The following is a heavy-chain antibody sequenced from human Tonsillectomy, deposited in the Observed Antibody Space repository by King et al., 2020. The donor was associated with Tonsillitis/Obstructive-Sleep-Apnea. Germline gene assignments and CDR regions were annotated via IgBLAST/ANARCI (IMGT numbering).Heavy chain of an antibody. D-gene: IGHD6-6*01. Sequence: VQLVESGGGLVQPGRSLRLSCAASGFTFDDYAMHWVRQAPGKGLEWVSGISSNSGSIGYADSVKGRFTISRDNAKNSLYLQMNSLRAEDTALYYCAKDGEYSSSANFDYWGQGALVTVSS. CDR2: ISSNSGSI. CDR1: GFTFDDYA. V-gene: IGHV3-9*01. J-gene: IGHJ4*02. CDR3: AKDGEYSSSANFDY.